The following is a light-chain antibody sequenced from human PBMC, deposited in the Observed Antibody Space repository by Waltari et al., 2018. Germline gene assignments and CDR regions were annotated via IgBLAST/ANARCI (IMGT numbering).Light chain of an antibody. V-gene: IGLV2-8*01. CDR2: EVS. J-gene: IGLJ2*01. Sequence: QSALTQPPSASGSPGQSVTIPCTGPSSDVGGYNFVSWYHQHPGKAPKLMIYEVSKRPAGVPDRFSGSKSGNTASLTVSGLQAEDEADYYCSSYAGSNTVVFGGGTKLTVL. CDR1: SSDVGGYNF. CDR3: SSYAGSNTVV.